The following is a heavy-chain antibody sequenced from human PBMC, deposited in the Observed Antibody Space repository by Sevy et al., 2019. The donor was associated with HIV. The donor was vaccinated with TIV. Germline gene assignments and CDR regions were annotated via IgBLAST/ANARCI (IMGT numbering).Heavy chain of an antibody. D-gene: IGHD3-10*01. V-gene: IGHV1-3*01. Sequence: ASVKVSCKTSGYTFTTYAIHWVRQAPGQRLEWMGWINAGNGNTKYSLTFQGRVTITRDTSASTAYMELSSLRVEDTAVYYCARDYSGSGSYYISNWFDPWGQGTLVTVSS. CDR3: ARDYSGSGSYYISNWFDP. J-gene: IGHJ5*02. CDR1: GYTFTTYA. CDR2: INAGNGNT.